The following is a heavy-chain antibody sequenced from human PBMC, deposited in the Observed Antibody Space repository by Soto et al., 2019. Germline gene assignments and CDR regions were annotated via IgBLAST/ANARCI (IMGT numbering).Heavy chain of an antibody. CDR2: INHSGST. D-gene: IGHD2-8*02. V-gene: IGHV4-34*01. J-gene: IGHJ4*02. Sequence: SETLSLTCAVYGGSFSGYYWTWIRQPPGTGQEWIGEINHSGSTNYNPSLKSRVTISVDTSKNQFSLKLTSVTAAYTAVYYCARDKITGLFDYWGQGTLVTVSS. CDR1: GGSFSGYY. CDR3: ARDKITGLFDY.